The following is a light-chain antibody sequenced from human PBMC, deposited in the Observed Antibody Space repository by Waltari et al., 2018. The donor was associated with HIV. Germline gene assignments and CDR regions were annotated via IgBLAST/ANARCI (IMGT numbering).Light chain of an antibody. CDR1: QSISGL. CDR3: QQYNTYSRT. Sequence: DIQMTQSPSTLSASVGDRVAITCRASQSISGLLAWYQQKPGKAPNLLIYNASTLESGVPSRFSGSGSGTEFTLTISSLQPDDFATYYCQQYNTYSRTFGQGTKVEIK. CDR2: NAS. J-gene: IGKJ1*01. V-gene: IGKV1-5*03.